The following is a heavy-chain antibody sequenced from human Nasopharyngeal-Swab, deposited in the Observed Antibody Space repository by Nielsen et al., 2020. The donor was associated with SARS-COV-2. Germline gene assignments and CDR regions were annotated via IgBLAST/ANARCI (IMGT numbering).Heavy chain of an antibody. D-gene: IGHD6-13*01. Sequence: ASVKVSCKASGYTFTSYGISWVRQAPAQGLEWMGWISAYNGNTNYAQKLQGRVTMTTDTSTSTAYMELRSLRSDDTAVYYCARDSRIAAAGIRYYYGMDVWGQGTTVTVSS. V-gene: IGHV1-18*01. J-gene: IGHJ6*02. CDR1: GYTFTSYG. CDR2: ISAYNGNT. CDR3: ARDSRIAAAGIRYYYGMDV.